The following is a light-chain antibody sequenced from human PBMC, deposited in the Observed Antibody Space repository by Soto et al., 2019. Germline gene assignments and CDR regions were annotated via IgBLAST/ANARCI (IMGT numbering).Light chain of an antibody. Sequence: DIQMTQSPSSLSASVGDRVTITCRASQSISSYLNWYQQKPGQAPKLLIYAASSLQIGVPSMFSGSGSGTDFTLTISSLQPEDFATYYCQQSYSTLRFGQGTKVEIK. CDR2: AAS. V-gene: IGKV1-39*01. CDR3: QQSYSTLR. J-gene: IGKJ1*01. CDR1: QSISSY.